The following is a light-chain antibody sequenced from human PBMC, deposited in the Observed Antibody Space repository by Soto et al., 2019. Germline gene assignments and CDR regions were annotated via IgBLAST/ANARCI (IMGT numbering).Light chain of an antibody. Sequence: ILMTQSPATLSVSPGERDTLSCRASQRVSNNLAWYQQKPVQAPRLLIYDASTRATGIPARFSGSGSGTEFTLTISGLQSEDFAVYICQQYNNWPPWTFGQGTKVEIK. CDR1: QRVSNN. V-gene: IGKV3-15*01. J-gene: IGKJ1*01. CDR2: DAS. CDR3: QQYNNWPPWT.